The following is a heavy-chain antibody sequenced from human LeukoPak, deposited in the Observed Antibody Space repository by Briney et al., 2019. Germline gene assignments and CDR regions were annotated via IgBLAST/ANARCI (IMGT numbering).Heavy chain of an antibody. CDR2: IIPILGIA. V-gene: IGHV1-69*04. Sequence: SVKVSCKASGGTFSSYAISWVRQAPGQGLEWMGRIIPILGIANYAQKFQGRATITADKSTSTAYMELSSLRSEDTAVYYCARVPYYYDSSGYVFDYWGQGTLVTVSS. J-gene: IGHJ4*02. CDR3: ARVPYYYDSSGYVFDY. CDR1: GGTFSSYA. D-gene: IGHD3-22*01.